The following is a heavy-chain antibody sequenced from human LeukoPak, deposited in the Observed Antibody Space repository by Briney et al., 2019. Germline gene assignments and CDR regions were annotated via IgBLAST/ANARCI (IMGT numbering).Heavy chain of an antibody. CDR2: IYQSGST. Sequence: SETLSLTCAVSGYSIKTGRHWGWIRQPPGKGLEWIGSIYQSGSTYYNPSLKSRITISVDKSKNQFSLNLRSLTAQDTAVYYCARSLSTAGIDYWGQGILVTVSS. V-gene: IGHV4-38-2*01. CDR1: GYSIKTGRH. CDR3: ARSLSTAGIDY. J-gene: IGHJ4*02.